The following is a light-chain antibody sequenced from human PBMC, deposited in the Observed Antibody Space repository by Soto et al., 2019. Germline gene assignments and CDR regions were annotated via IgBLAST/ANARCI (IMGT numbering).Light chain of an antibody. Sequence: DIQMTQSPSTLSASLGDRVTITCRASQSISSWLAWYQQKPGKAPKLLIYKASSLESGVPSRFSGSGSGTEFNLTISSLQADDFATYYCQHYNNARCTFGQGTKLEIK. CDR1: QSISSW. CDR2: KAS. V-gene: IGKV1-5*03. J-gene: IGKJ2*02. CDR3: QHYNNARCT.